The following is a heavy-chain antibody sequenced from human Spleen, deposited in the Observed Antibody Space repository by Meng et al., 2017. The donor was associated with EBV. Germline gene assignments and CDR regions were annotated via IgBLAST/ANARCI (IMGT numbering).Heavy chain of an antibody. CDR1: GGYSSSSNW. D-gene: IGHD3-16*01. CDR3: AQRERWGLDP. J-gene: IGHJ5*02. Sequence: SVPGLVKPSRTLSLTCAVSGGYSSSSNWLSWVRQTTGKGLEWIGEIYHSGGTSYNPSLESRVTISVDKSKNQIFLKLRSVTAADTAVYYCAQRERWGLDPWGQGTLVTVSS. V-gene: IGHV4-4*02. CDR2: IYHSGGT.